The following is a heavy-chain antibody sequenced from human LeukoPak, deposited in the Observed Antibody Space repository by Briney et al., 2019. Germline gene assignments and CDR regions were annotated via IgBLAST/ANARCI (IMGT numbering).Heavy chain of an antibody. CDR2: ISGSGGST. CDR1: GFTFSSYA. Sequence: GGSLGLSCAASGFTFSSYAMSWVRQAPGKGLEWVSAISGSGGSTYYADSVKGRFTISRDNSKNTLYLQMNSLRAEDTAVYYCAKQVRVRYYDSSGYYLDYWGQGTLVTVSS. V-gene: IGHV3-23*01. D-gene: IGHD3-22*01. CDR3: AKQVRVRYYDSSGYYLDY. J-gene: IGHJ4*02.